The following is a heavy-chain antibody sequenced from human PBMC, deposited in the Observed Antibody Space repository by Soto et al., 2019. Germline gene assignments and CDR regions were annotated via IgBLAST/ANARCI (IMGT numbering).Heavy chain of an antibody. CDR1: GFTFSSYG. J-gene: IGHJ4*02. D-gene: IGHD1-26*01. CDR3: AKDPTSSGDSHFDY. Sequence: GGSLRLSCAASGFTFSSYGMHWVRQAPGKGLEWVAVISYDGSNKYYADSVKGRFTISRDNSKNTLYLQMNSLRAEDTAVYYCAKDPTSSGDSHFDYWGQGTLVTVSS. CDR2: ISYDGSNK. V-gene: IGHV3-30*18.